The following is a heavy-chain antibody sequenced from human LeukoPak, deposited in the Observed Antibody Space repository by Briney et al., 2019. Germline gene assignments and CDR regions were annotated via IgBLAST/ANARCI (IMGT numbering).Heavy chain of an antibody. CDR1: GGSISSFS. Sequence: SETLSLTCTVSGGSISSFSWSWTRQPAGKGLEWIGRIYASGSTKYNPSLKSRVTMSVDASKNQFSLKLNSVTAADTAVYYCARKRGTLWFGEPSYYFDYWGQGTLVTVSS. CDR3: ARKRGTLWFGEPSYYFDY. V-gene: IGHV4-4*07. J-gene: IGHJ4*02. CDR2: IYASGST. D-gene: IGHD3-10*01.